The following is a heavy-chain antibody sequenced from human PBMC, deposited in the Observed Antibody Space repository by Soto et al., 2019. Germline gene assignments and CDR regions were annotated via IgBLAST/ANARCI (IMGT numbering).Heavy chain of an antibody. CDR3: ARDDRDSSGYVTY. D-gene: IGHD3-22*01. Sequence: KPSETLSLTCTVSGGSVSSGSYYWSWIRQPPGKGLEWIGYIYYSGSTNYNPSLKSRVTISVDTSKNQFSLKLSSVTAADTAVYYCARDDRDSSGYVTYWGQGTLVTVSS. J-gene: IGHJ4*02. CDR1: GGSVSSGSYY. V-gene: IGHV4-61*01. CDR2: IYYSGST.